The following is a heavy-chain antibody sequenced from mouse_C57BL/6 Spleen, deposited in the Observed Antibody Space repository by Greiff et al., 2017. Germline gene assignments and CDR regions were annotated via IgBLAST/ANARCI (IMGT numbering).Heavy chain of an antibody. J-gene: IGHJ2*01. D-gene: IGHD2-4*01. Sequence: QVQLQQPGAELVKPGASVKVSCKASGYTFTSYWMHWVKQRPGQGLEWIGRIHPSDSDTNYNQKFKGKATLTVDTSSSTAYMQLSSLTSEDSAVYYCAIEGTDYDDDYWGQGTTLTVSS. CDR3: AIEGTDYDDDY. V-gene: IGHV1-74*01. CDR2: IHPSDSDT. CDR1: GYTFTSYW.